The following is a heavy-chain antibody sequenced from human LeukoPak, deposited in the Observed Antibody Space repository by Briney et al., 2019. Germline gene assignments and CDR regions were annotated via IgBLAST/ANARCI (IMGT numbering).Heavy chain of an antibody. D-gene: IGHD2-2*01. CDR3: ARDLVVVVPAAYYFDY. Sequence: GGSLRLSCAASGVMFPSYWMTWVRQAPGKGLEWVANIKQDGSEKYYVDSVKGRFTISRDNAKNSLYLQMNSLRAEDTAVYYCARDLVVVVPAAYYFDYWGQGTLVTVSS. J-gene: IGHJ4*02. CDR1: GVMFPSYW. V-gene: IGHV3-7*04. CDR2: IKQDGSEK.